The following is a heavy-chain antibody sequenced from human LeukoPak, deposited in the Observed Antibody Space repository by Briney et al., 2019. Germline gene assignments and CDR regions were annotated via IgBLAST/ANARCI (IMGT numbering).Heavy chain of an antibody. CDR2: ISSSSTYI. Sequence: GGSLRLSCAASGFTFSRYSMNWVRQAPGKGLEWVSSISSSSTYIYYADSLKGRFTISRDNAKNSLYLQMNGLRAEDTAVYYCARDYDFCPREWGQGTLVTVSS. D-gene: IGHD3-3*01. CDR3: ARDYDFCPRE. CDR1: GFTFSRYS. J-gene: IGHJ4*02. V-gene: IGHV3-21*01.